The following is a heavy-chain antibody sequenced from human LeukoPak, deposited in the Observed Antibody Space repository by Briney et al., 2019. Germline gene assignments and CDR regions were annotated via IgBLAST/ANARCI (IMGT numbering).Heavy chain of an antibody. D-gene: IGHD3-22*01. CDR1: GGTFSSYA. CDR3: ARETYYDSSGNYYYYYMDV. Sequence: SVKVSCKASGGTFSSYAISWVRQAPGQGLEWMGGIIPIFGTANYAQKFQGRVTITADESTSTAYMELSSLRSEDTAVYYCARETYYDSSGNYYYYYMDVWGKGTTVTISS. J-gene: IGHJ6*03. V-gene: IGHV1-69*13. CDR2: IIPIFGTA.